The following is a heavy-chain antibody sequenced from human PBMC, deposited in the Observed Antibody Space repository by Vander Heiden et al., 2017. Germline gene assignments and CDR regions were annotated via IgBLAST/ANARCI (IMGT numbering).Heavy chain of an antibody. Sequence: QVQLVESGGGVVQPGRSLRLSCAASGFTCGSYAMHWVRQAPGKGLEWVAVISYDGSNKYYADSVKGRFTIARDNSKNTLYLQMNSLRAEDTAVYYCARVPRGGNQRYFDYWGQGTLVTVSS. J-gene: IGHJ4*02. CDR3: ARVPRGGNQRYFDY. D-gene: IGHD2-15*01. CDR2: ISYDGSNK. V-gene: IGHV3-30*04. CDR1: GFTCGSYA.